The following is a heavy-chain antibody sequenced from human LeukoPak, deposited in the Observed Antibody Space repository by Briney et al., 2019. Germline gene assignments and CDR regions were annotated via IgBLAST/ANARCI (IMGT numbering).Heavy chain of an antibody. D-gene: IGHD3-16*02. Sequence: SETLSLTCTVSGYSISSGYYWGWIRQPPGKGLEWIGSIYHSGSTYYNPSLKSRVTISVDTSKNQFSLKLSSVTAADTAVYYCARVRYDYVWGSYRAGAFDIWGQGTLVTVSS. CDR2: IYHSGST. J-gene: IGHJ3*02. CDR1: GYSISSGYY. CDR3: ARVRYDYVWGSYRAGAFDI. V-gene: IGHV4-38-2*02.